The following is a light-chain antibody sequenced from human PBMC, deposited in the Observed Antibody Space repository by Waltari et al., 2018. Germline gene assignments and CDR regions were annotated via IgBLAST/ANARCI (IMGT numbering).Light chain of an antibody. V-gene: IGKV1-17*01. J-gene: IGKJ1*01. CDR1: QGIGNN. CDR3: QQGYSYPWT. CDR2: TAS. Sequence: DIQMTQSPSSLSASVGDTVTITCQASQGIGNNLNWYQQKPGNAPKLLIYTASSLQSGIPSRFSGSGSGTEFTLTISSLQPEDFATYYCQQGYSYPWTFGQGTKVEIK.